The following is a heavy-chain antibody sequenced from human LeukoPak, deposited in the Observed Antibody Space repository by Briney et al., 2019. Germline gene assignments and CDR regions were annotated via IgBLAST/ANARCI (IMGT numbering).Heavy chain of an antibody. J-gene: IGHJ6*02. CDR2: IYTSGST. D-gene: IGHD3-22*01. CDR3: ASSDYYDSSGYYQVYYGMDV. CDR1: GGSISSGSYY. Sequence: SQTLSLTCTITGGSISSGSYYWSWIRQPAGKGLEWIGRIYTSGSTNYNPSLRSRVTISVDTSKSQFSLKLSSVTAADTAVYYCASSDYYDSSGYYQVYYGMDVWGQGTTVTVSS. V-gene: IGHV4-61*02.